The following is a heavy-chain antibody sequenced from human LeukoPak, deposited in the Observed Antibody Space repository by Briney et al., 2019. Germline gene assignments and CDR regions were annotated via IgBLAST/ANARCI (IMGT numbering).Heavy chain of an antibody. J-gene: IGHJ3*02. Sequence: PGGSLRLSCAASGFTFSSYAMHWVRQAPGKGLEWVAVISYDGSNRYYADSVKGRFTISRDNSKNTVYLQMNSLTVGDTAVYYCARETDAFDIWGQGTMVTVSS. CDR2: ISYDGSNR. CDR1: GFTFSSYA. CDR3: ARETDAFDI. V-gene: IGHV3-30-3*01.